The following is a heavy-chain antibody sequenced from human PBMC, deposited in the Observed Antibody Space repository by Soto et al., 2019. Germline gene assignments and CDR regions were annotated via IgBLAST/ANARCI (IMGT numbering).Heavy chain of an antibody. CDR1: GYTFTSYD. V-gene: IGHV1-8*01. Sequence: ASVKVSCKASGYTFTSYDINWVRQATGQGLEWMGWMNPNSGNTGYAQKLQGRVTMTRNTSISTAYMELSSLRSEDTAVYYCARVSTTGTIRYYYYMDVWGKGTTVTVSS. CDR3: ARVSTTGTIRYYYYMDV. J-gene: IGHJ6*03. CDR2: MNPNSGNT. D-gene: IGHD1-1*01.